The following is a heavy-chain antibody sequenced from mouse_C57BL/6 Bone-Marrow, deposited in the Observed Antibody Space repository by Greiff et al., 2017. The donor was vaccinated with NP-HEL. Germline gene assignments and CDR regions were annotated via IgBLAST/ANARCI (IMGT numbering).Heavy chain of an antibody. J-gene: IGHJ2*01. D-gene: IGHD1-1*01. V-gene: IGHV1-81*01. Sequence: QVHVKQSGAELARPGASVKLSCKASGYTFTSYGISWVKQRTGQGLEWIGEIYPRSGNTYYNEKFKGKATLTADKSSSTAYMELRSLTSEDSAVYFCVPLYYGSSYRFDYWGQGTTLTVSS. CDR1: GYTFTSYG. CDR2: IYPRSGNT. CDR3: VPLYYGSSYRFDY.